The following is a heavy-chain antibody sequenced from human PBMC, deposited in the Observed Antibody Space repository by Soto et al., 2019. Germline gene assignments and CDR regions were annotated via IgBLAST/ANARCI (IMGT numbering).Heavy chain of an antibody. V-gene: IGHV4-39*01. J-gene: IGHJ3*02. CDR1: GGSISSSSYY. Sequence: SETLSLTCTVSGGSISSSSYYWGWIRQPPGKGLEWIGSIYYSGSTYYNPSLKSRVTISVDTSKNQFSLKLSSVTAADTAVYYCARRNDRAPTDDAFDIWGQGTMVTVSS. CDR3: ARRNDRAPTDDAFDI. CDR2: IYYSGST. D-gene: IGHD1-1*01.